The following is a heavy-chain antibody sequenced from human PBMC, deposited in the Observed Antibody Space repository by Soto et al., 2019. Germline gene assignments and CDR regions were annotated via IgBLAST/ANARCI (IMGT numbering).Heavy chain of an antibody. V-gene: IGHV3-30*18. CDR3: AKDRVDTAMSSFDY. D-gene: IGHD5-18*01. J-gene: IGHJ4*02. Sequence: PLTHSWPSCIFSFSSCGLYLFRNRPGKGLELLAVISYDGSNKYYADSVKGRFTISRDNSKNTLYLQMNSLRAEDTAVYYCAKDRVDTAMSSFDYWGQGTLVTVSS. CDR2: ISYDGSNK. CDR1: IFSFSSCG.